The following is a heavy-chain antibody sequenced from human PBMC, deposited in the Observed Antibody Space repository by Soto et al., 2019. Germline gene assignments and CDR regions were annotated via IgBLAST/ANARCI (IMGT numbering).Heavy chain of an antibody. CDR3: ARGIAAACIDY. V-gene: IGHV3-33*01. D-gene: IGHD6-13*01. CDR1: GFTFSSCG. J-gene: IGHJ4*02. Sequence: QVQLVESGGGVVQPGRSLRLSCAASGFTFSSCGMHWVRQAPAKGLEWVAVIWDDGSNKYYAYSVKGRFTISRDNSKNTLYLQMNSLRAEDTAVYYCARGIAAACIDYCGQGTLVTVSS. CDR2: IWDDGSNK.